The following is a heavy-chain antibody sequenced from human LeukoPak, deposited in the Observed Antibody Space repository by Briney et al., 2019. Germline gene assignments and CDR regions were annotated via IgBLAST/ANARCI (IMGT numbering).Heavy chain of an antibody. Sequence: QPGGSLRLSCAASGFTFSSYAMHWVRQAPGKGLEWVAVISYDGSNKYYADSVKGRFTISRDNSKNTLYLQMNSLRAEDTAVYYCAKGPRPPYDFWSGPQLNWGQGTLVTVSS. V-gene: IGHV3-30-3*01. CDR1: GFTFSSYA. CDR3: AKGPRPPYDFWSGPQLN. D-gene: IGHD3-3*01. CDR2: ISYDGSNK. J-gene: IGHJ4*02.